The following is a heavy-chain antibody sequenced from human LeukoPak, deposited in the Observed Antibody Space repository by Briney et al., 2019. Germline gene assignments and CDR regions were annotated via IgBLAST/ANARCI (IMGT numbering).Heavy chain of an antibody. CDR1: GYTFTSYG. J-gene: IGHJ3*02. Sequence: ASVKVSCKASGYTFTSYGISWVRRAPGQGLEWMGWISAYNGNTNYAQKLQGRVTMTTDTSTSTAYMELRSLRSDDTAVYYCARDRRIVVARDAFDIWGQGTMVTVSS. V-gene: IGHV1-18*01. CDR3: ARDRRIVVARDAFDI. D-gene: IGHD3-22*01. CDR2: ISAYNGNT.